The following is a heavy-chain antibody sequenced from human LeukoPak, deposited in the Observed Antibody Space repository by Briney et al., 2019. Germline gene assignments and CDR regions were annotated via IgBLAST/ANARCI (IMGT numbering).Heavy chain of an antibody. J-gene: IGHJ4*02. Sequence: SETLSLTCTVSGGSINNYCWGWIRQPPGEGLEWLGHVCSNGSTNYNPSLKSRLTISIDTSKTQFSLKLSSVTAADTAVYHCARHQRREYSDYGGQGTLVTVSS. V-gene: IGHV4-59*08. D-gene: IGHD3-10*01. CDR2: VCSNGST. CDR1: GGSINNYC. CDR3: ARHQRREYSDY.